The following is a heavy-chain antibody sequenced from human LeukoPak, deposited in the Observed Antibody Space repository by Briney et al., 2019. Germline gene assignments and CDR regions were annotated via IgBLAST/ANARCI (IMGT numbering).Heavy chain of an antibody. J-gene: IGHJ5*02. D-gene: IGHD3-22*01. CDR1: GYTFTGYY. V-gene: IGHV1-58*02. CDR3: AASGRTYYYDSSGYSEFDP. Sequence: ASVKVSCKASGYTFTGYYMQWVRQARGQRLEWIGWIVVGSGNTNYAQKFQERVTITRDMSTSTAYMELSSLRSEDTAVYDCAASGRTYYYDSSGYSEFDPWGQGTLVTVSS. CDR2: IVVGSGNT.